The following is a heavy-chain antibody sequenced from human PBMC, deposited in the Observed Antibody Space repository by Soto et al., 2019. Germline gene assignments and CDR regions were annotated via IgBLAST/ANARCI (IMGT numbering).Heavy chain of an antibody. D-gene: IGHD3-9*01. J-gene: IGHJ4*02. CDR3: ARDFGYFQN. Sequence: GGSLRLSCAASGFTFSSYAMHWVRQAPGKGLEWVAVISYDGSNKYYVDSVKGRFTISRDNAKNSLYLQMNSLRAEDTAVYYCARDFGYFQNWGQGTLVTVSS. V-gene: IGHV3-30-3*01. CDR1: GFTFSSYA. CDR2: ISYDGSNK.